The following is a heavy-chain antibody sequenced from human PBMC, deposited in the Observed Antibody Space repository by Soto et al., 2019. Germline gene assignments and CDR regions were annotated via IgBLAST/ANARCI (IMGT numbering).Heavy chain of an antibody. CDR2: VYYGGST. D-gene: IGHD3-22*01. CDR1: GGSINTYY. J-gene: IGHJ6*02. Sequence: SETLSLTCTVSGGSINTYYLNWIRQAPGKGLEWIGYVYYGGSTYYNPSLKSRVTISVDTSKSQFSLKLSSVTAADTAVYYCAGGDYYHSSGYYFYYYTMDVWGQGTTVTVSS. CDR3: AGGDYYHSSGYYFYYYTMDV. V-gene: IGHV4-59*04.